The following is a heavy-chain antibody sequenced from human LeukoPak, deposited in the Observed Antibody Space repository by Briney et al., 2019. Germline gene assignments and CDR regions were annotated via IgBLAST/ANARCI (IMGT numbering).Heavy chain of an antibody. CDR2: ISGSGDNS. CDR1: GFSFSSYA. D-gene: IGHD6-19*01. Sequence: GGSLRLSCAASGFSFSSYAMSWVRQAPGKGLEWVSSISGSGDNSYYAESVKGRFTISRDNSKNTLFLQMKSLKAEDTAVFYCAKRSGYTTGWFFDFWGQGTLVTVSS. J-gene: IGHJ4*02. V-gene: IGHV3-23*01. CDR3: AKRSGYTTGWFFDF.